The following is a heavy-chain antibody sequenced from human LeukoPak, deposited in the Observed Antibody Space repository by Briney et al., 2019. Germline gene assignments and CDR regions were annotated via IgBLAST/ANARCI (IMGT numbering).Heavy chain of an antibody. D-gene: IGHD6-6*01. J-gene: IGHJ5*02. CDR1: GYTFTGYY. CDR3: ARGTARKQLVHWFDP. V-gene: IGHV1-2*02. Sequence: ASVKVSCKASGYTFTGYYMHWVRQAPGQGLEWKGWINPNSGGTNYAQKFQGRVTMTRDTSISTAYMELSRLRSDDTAVYYCARGTARKQLVHWFDPWGQGTLVTVSS. CDR2: INPNSGGT.